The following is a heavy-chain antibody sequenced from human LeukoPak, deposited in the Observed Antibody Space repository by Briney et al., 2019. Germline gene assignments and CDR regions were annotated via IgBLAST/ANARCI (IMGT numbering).Heavy chain of an antibody. V-gene: IGHV4-61*02. J-gene: IGHJ5*02. D-gene: IGHD3-3*01. CDR1: GGSISSGSYY. CDR3: ARGFTPFPAGVGWFDP. CDR2: IYTSGST. Sequence: TSETLSLTCTVSGGSISSGSYYWSWMRQPAGKGLEWIGRIYTSGSTNYNPSLKSRVTISVDTSKNQFSLKLSSVTAADTAVYYCARGFTPFPAGVGWFDPWGQGTLVTVSS.